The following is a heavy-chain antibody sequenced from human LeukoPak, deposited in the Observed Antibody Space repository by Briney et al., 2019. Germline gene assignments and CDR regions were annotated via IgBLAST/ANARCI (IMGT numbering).Heavy chain of an antibody. CDR2: MNPNSGNT. CDR1: GYTFTSYD. V-gene: IGHV1-8*03. Sequence: ASVKVSCKASGYTFTSYDINWVRQATGQGLEWMGWMNPNSGNTGYAQKFQGRVTITRNTSISTAYMELSSLRSEDTAVYYCAIWQPSPGHYFDYWGQGTLVTVSS. CDR3: AIWQPSPGHYFDY. J-gene: IGHJ4*02. D-gene: IGHD3-16*01.